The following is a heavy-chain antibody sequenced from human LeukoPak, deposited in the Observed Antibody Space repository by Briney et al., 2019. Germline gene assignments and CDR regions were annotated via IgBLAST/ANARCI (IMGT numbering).Heavy chain of an antibody. D-gene: IGHD1-26*01. CDR1: GGSLSSYY. CDR3: ARDGRLGGIDF. Sequence: KSPDTLSLTCTVSGGSLSSYYWTWIRQPPGRGLEWIGCIDYSGSNNFNTSLKSRVTLSVDSSNNQFSLNLTSVTAADTAVYYCARDGRLGGIDFWGQGALVTVSS. CDR2: IDYSGSN. V-gene: IGHV4-59*01. J-gene: IGHJ4*02.